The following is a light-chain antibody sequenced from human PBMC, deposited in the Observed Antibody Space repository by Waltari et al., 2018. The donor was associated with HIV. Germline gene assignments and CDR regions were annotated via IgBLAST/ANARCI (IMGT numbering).Light chain of an antibody. CDR1: SSNIGSNY. J-gene: IGLJ3*02. Sequence: QSVLTQPPSASGTPGQRVTTSCSGSSSNIGSNYGYWYQQLPGTAPKLLIYRNNQRPSGVPDRFSGSKSGTSASLAISGLRSEDEADYYCAAWDDSLSGLVFGGGTKVTVL. V-gene: IGLV1-47*01. CDR2: RNN. CDR3: AAWDDSLSGLV.